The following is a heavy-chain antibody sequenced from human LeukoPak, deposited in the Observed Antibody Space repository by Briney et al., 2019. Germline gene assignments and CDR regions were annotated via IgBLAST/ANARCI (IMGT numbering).Heavy chain of an antibody. V-gene: IGHV4-34*01. CDR3: ARSPSSWYQDYFDY. D-gene: IGHD6-13*01. Sequence: PSETLSLTCAVYGESFSGYYWSWIRQPPGKGLEWIGEINHSGSTNYNPSLKSRVTISVDTSKNQFSLKLSSVTAADTAVYYCARSPSSWYQDYFDYWGQGTLVTVSS. CDR2: INHSGST. CDR1: GESFSGYY. J-gene: IGHJ4*02.